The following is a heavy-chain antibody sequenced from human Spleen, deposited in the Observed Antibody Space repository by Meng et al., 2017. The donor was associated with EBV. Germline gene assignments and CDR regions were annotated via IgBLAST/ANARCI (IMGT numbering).Heavy chain of an antibody. J-gene: IGHJ4*02. CDR3: VGGDEGRGYFHS. D-gene: IGHD2-15*01. Sequence: QLQLQESGSGLVKPSQTLSLTGAVSGGSISSVGYSWNWIRQPPGKGLEWIGYIYHSASTYYDPSLKSRVTISVDRSKNQFSLKLSSVTAADTAVYYCVGGDEGRGYFHSWGQGTLVTVSS. CDR1: GGSISSVGYS. V-gene: IGHV4-30-2*01. CDR2: IYHSAST.